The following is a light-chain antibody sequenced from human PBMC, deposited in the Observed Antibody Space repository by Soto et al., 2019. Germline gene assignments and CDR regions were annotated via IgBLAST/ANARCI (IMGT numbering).Light chain of an antibody. J-gene: IGKJ5*01. Sequence: EIVLTQSPGTLSLSPGEGATLSCRASQSVSSSYLAWYQQKPGQAPRLLIYGASTRATGIPARFSGSGSGTEFTLTISSLQSEDFAVYYCQQYNNWPPITFGQGTRLEI. CDR2: GAS. CDR3: QQYNNWPPIT. V-gene: IGKV3D-15*01. CDR1: QSVSSSY.